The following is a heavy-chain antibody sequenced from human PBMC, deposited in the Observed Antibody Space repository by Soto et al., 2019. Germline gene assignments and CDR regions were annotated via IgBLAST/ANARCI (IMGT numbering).Heavy chain of an antibody. J-gene: IGHJ4*02. CDR3: AKLPDYGDYVYFDY. CDR1: GFTFSSYA. Sequence: LRLSCAASGFTFSSYAMSWVRQAPGKGLEWVSAISGSGGSTYYADSVKGRFTISRDNSKNTLYLQMNSLRAEDTAVYYCAKLPDYGDYVYFDYWGQGTLVTVSS. V-gene: IGHV3-23*01. CDR2: ISGSGGST. D-gene: IGHD4-17*01.